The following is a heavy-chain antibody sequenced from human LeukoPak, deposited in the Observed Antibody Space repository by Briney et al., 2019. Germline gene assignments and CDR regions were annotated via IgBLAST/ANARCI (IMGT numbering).Heavy chain of an antibody. D-gene: IGHD1-20*01. CDR3: ASVTGTVFYYYYGMDV. V-gene: IGHV3-48*03. CDR1: GFTFSSYE. Sequence: GGSLRLSCAASGFTFSSYEMNWVRQAPGKGLEGVSYITSSGSTIYYADSVRGRFTISRDNAKNSLYLQMNSLRAEDTAVYYCASVTGTVFYYYYGMDVWGQGTTVTVSS. J-gene: IGHJ6*02. CDR2: ITSSGSTI.